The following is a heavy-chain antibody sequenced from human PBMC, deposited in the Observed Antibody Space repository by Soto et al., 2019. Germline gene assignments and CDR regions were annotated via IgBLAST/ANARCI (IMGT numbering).Heavy chain of an antibody. Sequence: QVHLVQSGAEVKKPGASVKVSCKCSGYTFTSYGITWVRQAPGQGLEWMGWISAHNGNTDYAQKVQGRVTVTRDTSAATAYMELRSLRPEVTGVYYCARGRYGDSWGQGALVTVSS. CDR1: GYTFTSYG. V-gene: IGHV1-18*01. CDR2: ISAHNGNT. D-gene: IGHD1-1*01. CDR3: ARGRYGDS. J-gene: IGHJ5*01.